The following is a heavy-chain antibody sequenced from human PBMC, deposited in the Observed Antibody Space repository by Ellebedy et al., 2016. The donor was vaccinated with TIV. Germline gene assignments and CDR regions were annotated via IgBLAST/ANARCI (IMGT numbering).Heavy chain of an antibody. Sequence: GGSLRLXXAASGFTFSSYSMNWVRQAPGKGLEWVSSISSSSSYIYYADSVKGRFTISRDNAKNSLYLQMNSLRAEDTAVYYCARDRGSGSTFNYWGQGTLATVSS. J-gene: IGHJ4*02. CDR2: ISSSSSYI. V-gene: IGHV3-21*01. D-gene: IGHD3-10*01. CDR1: GFTFSSYS. CDR3: ARDRGSGSTFNY.